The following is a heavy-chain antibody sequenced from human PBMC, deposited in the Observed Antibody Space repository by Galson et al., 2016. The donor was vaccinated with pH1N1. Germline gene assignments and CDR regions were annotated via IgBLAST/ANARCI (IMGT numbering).Heavy chain of an antibody. CDR1: GFSLPTSGMR. CDR3: GRNPAFVGGAIDV. CDR2: IEWDDDK. D-gene: IGHD2-15*01. Sequence: PALVKPTQTLTLTCTFSGFSLPTSGMRVSWIRQPPGKALEWLARIEWDDDKFYSTSLKPRLTISKDTSKNQVVLTMTNMDPVDTATYYCGRNPAFVGGAIDVWGQGPMVTVSS. V-gene: IGHV2-70*04. J-gene: IGHJ3*01.